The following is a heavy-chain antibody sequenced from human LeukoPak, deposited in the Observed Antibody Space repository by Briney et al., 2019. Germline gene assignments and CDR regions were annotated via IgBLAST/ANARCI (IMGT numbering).Heavy chain of an antibody. V-gene: IGHV7-4-1*02. CDR1: GGTFSSYA. D-gene: IGHD6-19*01. CDR2: INTNTGNP. Sequence: ASVKVSCKASGGTFSSYAISWVRQAPGQGLEWMGWINTNTGNPTYAQGFTGRFVFSLDTSVSTAYLQISSLKAEDTAVYYCARDNQWLANDAFDIWGQGTMVTVSS. J-gene: IGHJ3*02. CDR3: ARDNQWLANDAFDI.